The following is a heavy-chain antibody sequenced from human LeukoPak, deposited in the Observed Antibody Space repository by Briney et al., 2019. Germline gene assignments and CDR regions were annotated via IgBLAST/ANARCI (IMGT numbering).Heavy chain of an antibody. Sequence: SETLSLTCAVYGGSFSGYYWSWIRQPPGKGLEWIGEINHSGSTNYNPSLKSRVTISVDTSKNQFSLKLSSVTAADTAVYYCARVSRYYSFDYWGQGTLVTVSS. CDR3: ARVSRYYSFDY. CDR1: GGSFSGYY. D-gene: IGHD1-14*01. CDR2: INHSGST. V-gene: IGHV4-34*01. J-gene: IGHJ4*02.